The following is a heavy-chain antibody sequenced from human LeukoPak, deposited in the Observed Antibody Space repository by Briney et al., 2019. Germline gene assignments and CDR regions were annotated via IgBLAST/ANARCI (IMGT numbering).Heavy chain of an antibody. Sequence: KPSQTLSLTCTVSGGSISSGSYYWSWIRQPAGKGLEWIGRIYTSGSTNYNPSLKSRVTISVDTSKNQFSLKLSSVTAADTAVYYCAVIWSGYYTGIGSYFRHWGQGTLVTVSS. CDR2: IYTSGST. J-gene: IGHJ1*01. CDR1: GGSISSGSYY. CDR3: AVIWSGYYTGIGSYFRH. V-gene: IGHV4-61*02. D-gene: IGHD3-3*01.